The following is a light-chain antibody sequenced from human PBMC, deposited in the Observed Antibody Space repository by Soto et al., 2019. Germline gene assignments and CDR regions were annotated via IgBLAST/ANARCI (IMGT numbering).Light chain of an antibody. CDR1: SSDVGGYNS. CDR2: DVT. CDR3: SSFTSSITYV. Sequence: QLALTQPASVSRSPGHSFTISCTGTSSDVGGYNSVSWYRQDPGKAPKLMIYDVTNRPSGVSNRFSGSKSGNTASLTISGLQAEDEADYYCSSFTSSITYVFGTGTKVTV. V-gene: IGLV2-14*01. J-gene: IGLJ1*01.